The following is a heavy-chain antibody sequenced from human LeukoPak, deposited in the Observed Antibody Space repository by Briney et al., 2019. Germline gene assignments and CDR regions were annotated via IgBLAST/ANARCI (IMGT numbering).Heavy chain of an antibody. Sequence: PGGSLRLSCAASGFTFTSHWMSWVRQAPGKGLEWVARMNLDGSEKYYVDSVKGRFTISRDNAKTSLYLEMNSLRAEDTAVYYCARDAIYCTNGVCYTRFDYWGQGTLVTVSS. CDR2: MNLDGSEK. CDR1: GFTFTSHW. V-gene: IGHV3-7*01. CDR3: ARDAIYCTNGVCYTRFDY. J-gene: IGHJ4*02. D-gene: IGHD2-8*01.